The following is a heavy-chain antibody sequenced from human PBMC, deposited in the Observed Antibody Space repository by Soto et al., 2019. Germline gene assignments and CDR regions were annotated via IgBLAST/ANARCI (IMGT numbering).Heavy chain of an antibody. CDR1: GDSVSKYY. CDR3: AHRPSGWYLFDY. Sequence: SETLSLTCTVSGDSVSKYYWNWIRQPAGKGLEWIGRIHSTRSPNYNPSLKSRVTMSVDTSKNQFSLKLNLTNMDPVDTATYYCAHRPSGWYLFDYWGQGTLVTVSS. CDR2: IHSTRSP. J-gene: IGHJ4*02. D-gene: IGHD6-19*01. V-gene: IGHV4-4*07.